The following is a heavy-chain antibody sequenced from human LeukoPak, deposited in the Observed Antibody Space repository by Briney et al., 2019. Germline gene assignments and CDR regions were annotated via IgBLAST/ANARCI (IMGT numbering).Heavy chain of an antibody. CDR3: VAGVGATDTDY. V-gene: IGHV3-15*05. CDR2: IRRQIDGETT. J-gene: IGHJ4*02. D-gene: IGHD1-26*01. Sequence: GGSLRLSCLGSGFTFSYAWMTWVRQAPGKGLEWVARIRRQIDGETTDYAAPVQGRFSISREDSKNTVLLQMNSLKSEDTAAYYCVAGVGATDTDYWGQGTLVTVSS. CDR1: GFTFSYAW.